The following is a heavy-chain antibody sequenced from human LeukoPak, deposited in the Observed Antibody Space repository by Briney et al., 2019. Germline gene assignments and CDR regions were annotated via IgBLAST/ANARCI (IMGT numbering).Heavy chain of an antibody. J-gene: IGHJ4*02. D-gene: IGHD5-24*01. CDR2: IIPIFGTA. V-gene: IGHV1-69*05. Sequence: GSSVKVSCKASGGTFSSYAISWVRQAPGQGLEWMGGIIPIFGTANYAQKFQGRVTITKDESTSTAYMELSSLRSEDTAVYYCARASSKEMATIGFDYWGQGTLVTVSS. CDR3: ARASSKEMATIGFDY. CDR1: GGTFSSYA.